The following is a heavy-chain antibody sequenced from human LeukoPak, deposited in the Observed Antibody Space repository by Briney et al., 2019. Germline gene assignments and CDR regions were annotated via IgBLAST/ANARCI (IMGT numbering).Heavy chain of an antibody. D-gene: IGHD2-2*01. CDR3: ARVVPAARSSGPPDY. CDR2: ISAYNGNT. J-gene: IGHJ4*02. V-gene: IGHV1-18*04. Sequence: ASVEVSCKASGYTFTSYGISWVRQAPGQGLEWMGWISAYNGNTNYAQKLQGRVTMTTDTSTSTAYMELRSLRSDDTAVYYCARVVPAARSSGPPDYWGQGTLVTVSS. CDR1: GYTFTSYG.